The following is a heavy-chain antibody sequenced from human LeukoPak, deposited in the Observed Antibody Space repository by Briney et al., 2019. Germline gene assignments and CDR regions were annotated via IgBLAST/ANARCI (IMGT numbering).Heavy chain of an antibody. D-gene: IGHD4-17*01. Sequence: GESLKISCKASGYTFTSYDINWVRQATGQGLEWMGWMNPNSGNTGYAQKFQGRVTMTRNTSISTAYMELSSLRSEDTAVYYCAREGSTVTTLVYYYYMDVWGKGTTVTVSS. J-gene: IGHJ6*03. V-gene: IGHV1-8*01. CDR1: GYTFTSYD. CDR3: AREGSTVTTLVYYYYMDV. CDR2: MNPNSGNT.